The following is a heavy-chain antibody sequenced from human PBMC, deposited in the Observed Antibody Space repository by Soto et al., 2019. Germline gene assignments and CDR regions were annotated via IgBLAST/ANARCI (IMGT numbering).Heavy chain of an antibody. CDR3: ARGGIWGVSWNWFDT. CDR1: GFTFSRHD. Sequence: GSLRLSCAASGFTFSRHDMHWVRQVPGKGVEWVSGIDSAGDAKYPVSVKGRFTISRENAKNSLYLQMNSLGAEDTAVYYCARGGIWGVSWNWFDTWGQGTLVTVSS. D-gene: IGHD3-10*01. J-gene: IGHJ5*02. CDR2: IDSAGDA. V-gene: IGHV3-13*01.